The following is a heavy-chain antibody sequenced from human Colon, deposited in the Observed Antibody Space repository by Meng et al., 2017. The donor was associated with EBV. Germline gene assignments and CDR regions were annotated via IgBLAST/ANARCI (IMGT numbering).Heavy chain of an antibody. CDR1: GGAISSVYW. CDR2: IYHSGST. CDR3: ARGGYYSFDY. V-gene: IGHV4-4*02. Sequence: QLALPEAGPGLVEPSSTLVLICTVAGGAISSVYWWTWVRQSPGKGLGGVGEIYHSGSTNYNPTLKSRVTISVDKSKNQFSLKLTSVTAADTAVYYCARGGYYSFDYWGQRTLVTVSS. D-gene: IGHD5-18*01. J-gene: IGHJ4*02.